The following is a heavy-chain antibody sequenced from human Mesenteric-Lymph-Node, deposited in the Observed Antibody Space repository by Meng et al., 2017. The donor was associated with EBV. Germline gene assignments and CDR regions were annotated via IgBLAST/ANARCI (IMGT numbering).Heavy chain of an antibody. CDR3: AEVLNGYYYFDY. CDR2: VYHSGST. D-gene: IGHD3-22*01. V-gene: IGHV4-4*02. CDR1: RASISGLNW. J-gene: IGHJ4*02. Sequence: VRVEGSGPGLGKLWGTLSLTCAVLRASISGLNWWSWVRQPPGKGLEWIGEVYHSGSTNYNPSLKSRVSMSVDTSKNPFSLKLTSVTAADTAMYYCAEVLNGYYYFDYWGQGTLVTVSS.